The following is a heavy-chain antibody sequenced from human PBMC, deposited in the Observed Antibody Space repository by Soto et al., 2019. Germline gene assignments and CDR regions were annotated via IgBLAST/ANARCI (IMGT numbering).Heavy chain of an antibody. CDR3: ARSIAAAGRPYYYYYIMDV. D-gene: IGHD6-13*01. V-gene: IGHV3-30-3*01. CDR1: GFTFSNYA. J-gene: IGHJ6*02. CDR2: ISYDGNNK. Sequence: GGSLRLSCAASGFTFSNYAMYWVRQAPGTXLEWVAVISYDGNNKYSADSVKVRFTISRDNSKNTLYLQMNSLRAEDTAVYYCARSIAAAGRPYYYYYIMDVWGQGTTVTVSS.